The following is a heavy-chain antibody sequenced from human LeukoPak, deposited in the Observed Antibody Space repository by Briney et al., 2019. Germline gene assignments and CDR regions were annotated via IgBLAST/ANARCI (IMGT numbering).Heavy chain of an antibody. CDR3: ARGISGYYYFDY. D-gene: IGHD3-22*01. CDR1: GGSISSYY. V-gene: IGHV4-59*01. CDR2: ICYSGST. J-gene: IGHJ4*02. Sequence: SETLSLTCTVSGGSISSYYWSWIRQPPGKGLEWIEYICYSGSTNYNPSLKSRVTISVDRSKNQFSLKLSSVTAADTAVYYCARGISGYYYFDYWGQGTLVTDSS.